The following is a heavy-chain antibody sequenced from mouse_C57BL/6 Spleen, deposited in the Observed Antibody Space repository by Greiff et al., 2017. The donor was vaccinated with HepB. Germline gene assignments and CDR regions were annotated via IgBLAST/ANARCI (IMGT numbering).Heavy chain of an antibody. D-gene: IGHD2-3*01. CDR3: ARYDDGYYEDAMDY. V-gene: IGHV1-81*01. CDR2: IYPRSGNT. J-gene: IGHJ4*01. Sequence: VQLQQSGAELARPGASVKLSCKASGYTFTSYGISWVKQRTGQGLEWIGEIYPRSGNTYYNEKFKGKATLTADKSSSTAYMELRSLTSEDSAVYFCARYDDGYYEDAMDYWGQGTSVTVSS. CDR1: GYTFTSYG.